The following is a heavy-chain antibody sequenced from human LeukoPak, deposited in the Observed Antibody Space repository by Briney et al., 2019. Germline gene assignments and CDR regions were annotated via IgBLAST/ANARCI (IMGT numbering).Heavy chain of an antibody. J-gene: IGHJ6*02. D-gene: IGHD2-2*01. CDR1: GFTFSSYG. CDR3: ARAAYCSSTSCYRRYGLDV. Sequence: PGGSLRLSCAASGFTFSSYGMSWVRQAPGKGLEWVSIISGPGGSKYYADSVRGRFTISRDNSKNMLYLQMNSLRADDTAVFYCARAAYCSSTSCYRRYGLDVWGQGTTVTVSS. CDR2: ISGPGGSK. V-gene: IGHV3-23*01.